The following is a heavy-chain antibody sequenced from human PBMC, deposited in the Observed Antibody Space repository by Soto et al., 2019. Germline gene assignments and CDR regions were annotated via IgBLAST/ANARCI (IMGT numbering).Heavy chain of an antibody. CDR2: MNPNSGNT. D-gene: IGHD3-3*01. V-gene: IGHV1-8*01. CDR3: ARGRYYDFWSGYPLTYRPHLDY. Sequence: QVQLVQSGAEVKKPGASVKVSCKASGYTFTSYDINWVRQATGQGLEWMGWMNPNSGNTGYAQKLQGRVTMTRNTSISTAYMELSSLRSEDTAVYYCARGRYYDFWSGYPLTYRPHLDYWGQGTLVTVSS. CDR1: GYTFTSYD. J-gene: IGHJ4*02.